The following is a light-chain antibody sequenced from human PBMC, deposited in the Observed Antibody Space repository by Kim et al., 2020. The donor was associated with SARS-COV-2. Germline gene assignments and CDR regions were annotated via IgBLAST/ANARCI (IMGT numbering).Light chain of an antibody. V-gene: IGLV6-57*02. CDR2: EDN. CDR1: GGSIASNY. CDR3: QSYDSSNLNVV. Sequence: AILSATTRGGSIASNYVQWNHQPPVSAPTTVIYEDNQRPSGVPDRFSGSIDSSSNSASLTISGLKTEDEADYYCQSYDSSNLNVVFGGGTQLTVL. J-gene: IGLJ2*01.